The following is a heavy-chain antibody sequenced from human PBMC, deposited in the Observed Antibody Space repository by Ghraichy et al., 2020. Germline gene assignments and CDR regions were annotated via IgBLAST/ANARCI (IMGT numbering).Heavy chain of an antibody. V-gene: IGHV3-21*01. CDR3: AATYYYDGSGYYAVDY. CDR2: ISSSSSYI. D-gene: IGHD3-22*01. CDR1: GFTFSRYS. J-gene: IGHJ4*02. Sequence: GESLNISCAASGFTFSRYSMNWVRQAPGKGLEWVSSISSSSSYIYYADSMKGRFTISRDNAKNSLYLQMNSLRAEDTALYYCAATYYYDGSGYYAVDYWGQGTLVTVSS.